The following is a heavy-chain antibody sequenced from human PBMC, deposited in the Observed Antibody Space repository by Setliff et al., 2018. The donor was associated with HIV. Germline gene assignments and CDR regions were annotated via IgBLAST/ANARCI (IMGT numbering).Heavy chain of an antibody. CDR1: EFNFNNYG. J-gene: IGHJ4*02. D-gene: IGHD6-19*01. V-gene: IGHV3-30*02. Sequence: PGGSLRLSCLASEFNFNNYGMHWVRQAPGKGLEWVAFVRFDTTNIYYADSVKGRFTVSRDNFRSTLFLQMNSLRPEDTALYYCARETPNSGWYRKEGYYFDYWGQGTLVTVSS. CDR2: VRFDTTNI. CDR3: ARETPNSGWYRKEGYYFDY.